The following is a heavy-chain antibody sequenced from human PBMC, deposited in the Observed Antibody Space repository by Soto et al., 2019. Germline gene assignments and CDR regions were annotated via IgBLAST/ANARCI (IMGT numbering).Heavy chain of an antibody. J-gene: IGHJ6*02. Sequence: GASVKVSCKASGYTFTSYGISWVRQAPGQGLEWMGWISAYNGNTNYAQKLQGRVTMTTDTSTSTAYMELRSLRSDDTAVYYCARRDQIAYYYGMAVWGQGTTVTVSS. D-gene: IGHD2-21*01. V-gene: IGHV1-18*01. CDR1: GYTFTSYG. CDR2: ISAYNGNT. CDR3: ARRDQIAYYYGMAV.